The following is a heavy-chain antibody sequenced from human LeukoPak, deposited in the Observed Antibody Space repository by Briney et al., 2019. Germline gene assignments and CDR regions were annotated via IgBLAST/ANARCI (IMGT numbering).Heavy chain of an antibody. V-gene: IGHV1-24*01. CDR1: GYTLTELS. D-gene: IGHD2-8*01. Sequence: WASVKVSCKVSGYTLTELSMHWVRRAPGKGLEWMGGFDPEDGETIYAQKFQGRVTMTEDTSTDTAYMELSSLRSEDTAVYYCATDRADCTNGVCHPAGLVCWGQGTLVTVSS. CDR3: ATDRADCTNGVCHPAGLVC. J-gene: IGHJ4*02. CDR2: FDPEDGET.